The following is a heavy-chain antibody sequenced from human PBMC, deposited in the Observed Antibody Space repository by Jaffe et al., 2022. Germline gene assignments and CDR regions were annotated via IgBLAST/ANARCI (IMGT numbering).Heavy chain of an antibody. J-gene: IGHJ3*02. CDR1: GFTFSGSI. V-gene: IGHV3-73*02. Sequence: EVQLVESGGGLVQPGGSLKLSCAASGFTFSGSIIHWVRQASGKGLEWVGHITSKGDTYATAYAASLKARFTISRDDSKNLVYLQMNSLKSEDTAVYYCTRQVLSDSGSGNYWSAFDIWGQGTMVTVSS. CDR2: ITSKGDTYAT. D-gene: IGHD3-10*01. CDR3: TRQVLSDSGSGNYWSAFDI.